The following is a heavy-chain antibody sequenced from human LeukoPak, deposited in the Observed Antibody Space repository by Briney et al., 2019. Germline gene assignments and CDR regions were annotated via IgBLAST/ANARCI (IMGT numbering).Heavy chain of an antibody. CDR3: ATGQGHGMDV. CDR2: INSDGSST. V-gene: IGHV3-74*01. J-gene: IGHJ6*02. Sequence: GGSLRVSCAASGFTFSSYWMHWVRQAPGKGLVWVSRINSDGSSTSYADSVKGRFTISRDNAKNTLYLQMNGLRAEDTAVYYCATGQGHGMDVWGQGTTVTVSS. D-gene: IGHD1-14*01. CDR1: GFTFSSYW.